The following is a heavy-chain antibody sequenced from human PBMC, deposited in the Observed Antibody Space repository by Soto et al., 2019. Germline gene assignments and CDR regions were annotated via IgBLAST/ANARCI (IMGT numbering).Heavy chain of an antibody. Sequence: SETLSLTCAVYGGSFSGYYWSWIRQPPGKGLEWIGEINHSGSTNYNPSLKSRVTISIDTSKNQFSLKLSSVTAADTAVYYCARATRYCTNGVCSTFEYWGQETLVTVSS. D-gene: IGHD2-8*01. J-gene: IGHJ4*01. CDR1: GGSFSGYY. CDR3: ARATRYCTNGVCSTFEY. CDR2: INHSGST. V-gene: IGHV4-34*01.